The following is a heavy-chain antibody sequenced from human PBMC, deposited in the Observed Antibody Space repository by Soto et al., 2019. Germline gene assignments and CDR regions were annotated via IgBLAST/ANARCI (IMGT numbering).Heavy chain of an antibody. Sequence: LSLTRTVSGDSITSGTYYWGWIRQPPGKGLEWSGNIYHRGTTYYNTPLKSRVTVSVDTSKNQFSLKVTSVTAADAALYFCARLARGAFDSWRQGTLVTVSS. J-gene: IGHJ4*02. D-gene: IGHD3-10*01. V-gene: IGHV4-39*01. CDR3: ARLARGAFDS. CDR1: GDSITSGTYY. CDR2: IYHRGTT.